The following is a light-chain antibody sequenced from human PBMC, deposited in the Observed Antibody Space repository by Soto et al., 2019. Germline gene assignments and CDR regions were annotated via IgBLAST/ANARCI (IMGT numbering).Light chain of an antibody. V-gene: IGKV3-11*01. CDR2: ESS. Sequence: EIVMTQSPATLSVSPGERATLSCSASQSVGSDLAWYQQKPGQAPRLLIYESSNRATGIPDRFSGSGSETDFTLTISRLEPEDFAVYYCQQRSNWPPFTFGQGTRLEIK. J-gene: IGKJ5*01. CDR3: QQRSNWPPFT. CDR1: QSVGSD.